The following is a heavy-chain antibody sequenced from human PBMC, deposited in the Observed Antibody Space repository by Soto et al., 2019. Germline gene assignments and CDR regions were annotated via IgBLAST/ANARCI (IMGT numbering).Heavy chain of an antibody. V-gene: IGHV3-48*03. CDR2: ISSSGSTI. CDR3: ASSTYDILTGLYDNYFDY. CDR1: GFTFSSYE. J-gene: IGHJ4*02. D-gene: IGHD3-9*01. Sequence: GGSLRLSCAASGFTFSSYEMNWVRQAPGKGLEWVSYISSSGSTIYYADSVKGRFTISRDNAKNSLYLQMNSLRAEDTAVYYCASSTYDILTGLYDNYFDYWGQGTLVTVSS.